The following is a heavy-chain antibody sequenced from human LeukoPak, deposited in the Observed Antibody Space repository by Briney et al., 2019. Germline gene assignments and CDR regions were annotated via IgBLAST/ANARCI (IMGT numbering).Heavy chain of an antibody. Sequence: SETLSLTCAVYGGSFSGFQWSWIRQSPGKGLEWIGYIYYSGSTNYNPSLKSRVTISVDTSKNQFSLKLSSVTAADTAVYYCARFGGYSLPGFVYWGQGTLVTVSS. V-gene: IGHV4-59*01. J-gene: IGHJ4*02. CDR1: GGSFSGFQ. CDR3: ARFGGYSLPGFVY. D-gene: IGHD6-13*01. CDR2: IYYSGST.